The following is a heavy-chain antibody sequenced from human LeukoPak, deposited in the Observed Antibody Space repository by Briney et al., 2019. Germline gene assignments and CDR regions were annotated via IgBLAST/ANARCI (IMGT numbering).Heavy chain of an antibody. CDR3: ARAEMATIVN. CDR1: GYSISSGYY. J-gene: IGHJ4*02. D-gene: IGHD5-24*01. CDR2: IYYSGST. V-gene: IGHV4-61*01. Sequence: PSETLSLTCTVFGYSISSGYYWGWIRQTPGKGLEWIGYIYYSGSTNYNPSLKSRVTISVDTSKNQFSLKLSSVTAADTAVYYCARAEMATIVNWGQGTLVTVSS.